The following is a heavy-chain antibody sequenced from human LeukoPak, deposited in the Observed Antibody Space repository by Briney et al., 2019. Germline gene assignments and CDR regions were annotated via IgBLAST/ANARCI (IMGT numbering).Heavy chain of an antibody. CDR1: GFTFSSYS. CDR2: ISSSSSYI. CDR3: ARDRWPYSSSSGTNMDV. D-gene: IGHD6-6*01. V-gene: IGHV3-21*01. Sequence: GGSLRLSCAASGFTFSSYSMNWVRQAPGKGLEWVSSISSSSSYIYYADSVKGRSTISRDNAKNSLYLQMNSLRAEDTAVYYCARDRWPYSSSSGTNMDVWGKGTTVTVSS. J-gene: IGHJ6*03.